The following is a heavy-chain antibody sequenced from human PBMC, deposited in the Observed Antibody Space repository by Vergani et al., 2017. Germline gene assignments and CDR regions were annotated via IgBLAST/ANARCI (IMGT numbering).Heavy chain of an antibody. CDR2: INSTFDRGTT. Sequence: EVQLVESGGGIVKPGGSLRLSCVASGFSFRNAWMNWVRRTPGKGLEWVGRINSTFDRGTTDYAAAVKGRFTISRDDSKNTLFLQMNGLKTEDIGVYYCTTDPRYCGDGSCYWLRDHHYYGMDVWGQGATVTDCS. CDR1: GFSFRNAW. J-gene: IGHJ6*02. V-gene: IGHV3-15*07. D-gene: IGHD2-21*01. CDR3: TTDPRYCGDGSCYWLRDHHYYGMDV.